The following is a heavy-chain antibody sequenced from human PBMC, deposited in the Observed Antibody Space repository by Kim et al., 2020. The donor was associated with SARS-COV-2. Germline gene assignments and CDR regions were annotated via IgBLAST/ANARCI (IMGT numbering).Heavy chain of an antibody. Sequence: SETLSLTCTVSGGSISSSWYCWGWNRQPPGMGREWIGRIYYSGSTYYNSSLKRRVTISVDTSKNQFSLKLSSVTAADTAVYYCAGHREGTVAPGIMDYWGQGTLVTVSS. CDR3: AGHREGTVAPGIMDY. D-gene: IGHD1-26*01. V-gene: IGHV4-39*01. CDR2: IYYSGST. CDR1: GGSISSSWYC. J-gene: IGHJ4*02.